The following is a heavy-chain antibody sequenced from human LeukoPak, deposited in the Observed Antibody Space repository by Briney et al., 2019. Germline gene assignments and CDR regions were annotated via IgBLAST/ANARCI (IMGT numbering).Heavy chain of an antibody. CDR3: ARDPQELDYYMDV. V-gene: IGHV3-30-3*01. CDR1: GFTFSSYA. D-gene: IGHD1-26*01. J-gene: IGHJ6*03. Sequence: GGSLRLSCAASGFTFSSYAMHWVRQAPGKGLEWVAVISYDGSNKYYADSVKGRFTISRDNSKNTLYLQMNSLRAEDTAVYYCARDPQELDYYMDVWGKGTTVTVSS. CDR2: ISYDGSNK.